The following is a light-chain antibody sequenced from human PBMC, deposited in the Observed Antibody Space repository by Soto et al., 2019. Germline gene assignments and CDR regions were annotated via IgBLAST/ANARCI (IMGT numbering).Light chain of an antibody. CDR2: ENE. V-gene: IGLV1-51*02. J-gene: IGLJ3*02. Sequence: QSVLTQQPSVSAAPGQTVTISCSGRSSNIGINFVSWYQKLPGTAPKLLIYENERRPSGIPDRFSGSKSGTSATLAITGLHTGDEVDYYCATWDATLSAAVFGGGTKLTVL. CDR1: SSNIGINF. CDR3: ATWDATLSAAV.